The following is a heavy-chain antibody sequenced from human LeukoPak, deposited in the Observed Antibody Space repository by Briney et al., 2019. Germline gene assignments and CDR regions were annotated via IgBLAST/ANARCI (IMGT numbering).Heavy chain of an antibody. Sequence: PSGTLSLTCAVSGGSISSSNWWSWVRQPPGKGLEWIGYIYYSGSTNYNPSLKSRVTISVDTSKNQFSLKLSSVTAADTAVYYCARVSPSEVVRGGWFDPWGQGTLVTVSS. CDR1: GGSISSSNW. CDR3: ARVSPSEVVRGGWFDP. V-gene: IGHV4-4*02. J-gene: IGHJ5*02. D-gene: IGHD3-10*01. CDR2: IYYSGST.